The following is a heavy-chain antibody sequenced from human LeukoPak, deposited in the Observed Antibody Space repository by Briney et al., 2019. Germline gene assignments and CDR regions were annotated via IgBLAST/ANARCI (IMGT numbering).Heavy chain of an antibody. CDR3: ARSPSTASVDYYYYYGMDV. V-gene: IGHV1-69*01. D-gene: IGHD4-23*01. CDR1: GGTSSSYA. Sequence: GASVKVSCKASGGTSSSYAISWVRQAPGQGLEWMGGIIPIFGTANYAQKFQGRVTITADESTSTAYMELSSLRSEDTAVYYCARSPSTASVDYYYYYGMDVWGKGTTVTVSS. CDR2: IIPIFGTA. J-gene: IGHJ6*04.